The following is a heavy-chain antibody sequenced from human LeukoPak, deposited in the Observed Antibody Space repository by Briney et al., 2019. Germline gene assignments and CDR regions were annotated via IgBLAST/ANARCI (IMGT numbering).Heavy chain of an antibody. J-gene: IGHJ4*02. CDR2: ISGSGGST. Sequence: GGSLRLSCAASGFTFSSCAMSWVRQAPGKGLEWVSAISGSGGSTYYADSVKGRFTISRDNSKNTLYLQMNSLRAEDTAVYYCAKDFTQLELEYYFDYWGQGTLVTVSS. V-gene: IGHV3-23*01. D-gene: IGHD1-1*01. CDR1: GFTFSSCA. CDR3: AKDFTQLELEYYFDY.